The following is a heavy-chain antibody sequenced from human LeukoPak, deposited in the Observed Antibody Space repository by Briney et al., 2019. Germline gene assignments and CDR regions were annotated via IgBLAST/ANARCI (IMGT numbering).Heavy chain of an antibody. CDR2: ISVRSNYI. CDR1: GYTLSSFS. V-gene: IGHV3-21*01. Sequence: GGSLRLSCAASGYTLSSFSINWVRQAPGKGLEWVSSISVRSNYIYYADSVRGRFSISRDDARDSLYLQMNSLRAEDTAVYYCVRLRRNSDTSGYYYYYDFWGQGTLVTVSS. CDR3: VRLRRNSDTSGYYYYYDF. J-gene: IGHJ4*02. D-gene: IGHD3-22*01.